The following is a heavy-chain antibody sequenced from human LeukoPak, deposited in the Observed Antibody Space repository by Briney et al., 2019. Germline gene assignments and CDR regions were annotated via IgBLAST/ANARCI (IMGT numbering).Heavy chain of an antibody. CDR2: IYYSGST. J-gene: IGHJ1*01. CDR1: GGSISSSSYY. V-gene: IGHV4-39*01. D-gene: IGHD3-22*01. CDR3: ARRRYYDGSGYLE. Sequence: SETLSLTCTVSGGSISSSSYYWGWIRQLPGKGLEWIGSIYYSGSTYYNPSLKSRVTISVDTSKNQFSLNLRSVTAADTALYYCARRRYYDGSGYLEWGQGTLLSVSS.